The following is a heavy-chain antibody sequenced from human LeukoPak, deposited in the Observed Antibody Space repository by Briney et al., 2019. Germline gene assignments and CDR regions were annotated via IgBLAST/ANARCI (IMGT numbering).Heavy chain of an antibody. D-gene: IGHD2-15*01. V-gene: IGHV1-2*02. CDR3: ARSTVVVVAATPGVYFDY. Sequence: ASVKVSCKASGGTFRSYGFSWVRQAPGQGLEWMGWINPNSGGTNYAQKFQGRVTMTRDTSISTAYMELSRLRSDDTAVYYCARSTVVVVAATPGVYFDYWGQGTLVTVSS. J-gene: IGHJ4*02. CDR1: GGTFRSYG. CDR2: INPNSGGT.